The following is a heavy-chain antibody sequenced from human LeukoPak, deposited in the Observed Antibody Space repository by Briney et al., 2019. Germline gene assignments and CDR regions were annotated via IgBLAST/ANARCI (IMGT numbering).Heavy chain of an antibody. CDR3: ATGLGFYYDY. CDR1: GLTFTKYW. J-gene: IGHJ4*02. V-gene: IGHV3-74*03. D-gene: IGHD2/OR15-2a*01. CDR2: VDFDGTGT. Sequence: PGGSLRLSCAASGLTFTKYWMHWVRQSPGKGLMWVSRVDFDGTGTTYADSVRGGFTISRDNAKNTVYLQMNSLSAEDTAVYFCATGLGFYYDYWGQGTLVTVSS.